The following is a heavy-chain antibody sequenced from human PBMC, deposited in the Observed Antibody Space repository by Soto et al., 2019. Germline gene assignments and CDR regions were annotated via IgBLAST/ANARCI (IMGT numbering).Heavy chain of an antibody. V-gene: IGHV4-39*01. Sequence: SETLSLTCTVSGVSISSSSYYWGWIRQPPGKGLEWIGSIYYSGSTYYNPSLKSRVTISVDTSKNQFSLKLSSVTAADTAVYYCQSTGSDYDILTGYWVYYYYGMDVWGQGTTVTVSS. CDR1: GVSISSSSYY. CDR2: IYYSGST. J-gene: IGHJ6*02. CDR3: QSTGSDYDILTGYWVYYYYGMDV. D-gene: IGHD3-9*01.